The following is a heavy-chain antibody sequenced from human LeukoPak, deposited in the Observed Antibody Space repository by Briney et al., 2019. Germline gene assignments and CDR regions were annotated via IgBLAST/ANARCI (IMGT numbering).Heavy chain of an antibody. CDR2: IYRDGSS. CDR3: ARSFYDILIGYYQYFDY. D-gene: IGHD3-9*01. CDR1: GLSVSSNY. J-gene: IGHJ4*02. V-gene: IGHV3-66*01. Sequence: PGGSLRLSCVASGLSVSSNYMCWVRQAPGKGLEWVSVIYRDGSSYYAESVKGRFTISRDNSKNTLYIQMNSLRAEDTAVYYCARSFYDILIGYYQYFDYWGQGTLVTVSS.